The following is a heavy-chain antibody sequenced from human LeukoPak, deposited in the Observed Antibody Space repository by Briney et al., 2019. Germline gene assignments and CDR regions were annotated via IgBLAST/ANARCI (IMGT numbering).Heavy chain of an antibody. CDR1: GGSFSGYY. Sequence: PSETLSLTCAVYGGSFSGYYWSWIRQPPGKGLEWIGEINHSGSTNYNPSLKSRVTISVDTSKNQFSLKLSSVTAADTAVYYCARTRQLVYHHWFDPWGQGTLVTVSS. CDR3: ARTRQLVYHHWFDP. V-gene: IGHV4-34*01. CDR2: INHSGST. J-gene: IGHJ5*02. D-gene: IGHD2-2*02.